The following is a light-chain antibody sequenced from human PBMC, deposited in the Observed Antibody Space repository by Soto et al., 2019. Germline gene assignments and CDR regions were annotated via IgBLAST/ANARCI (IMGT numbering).Light chain of an antibody. J-gene: IGLJ2*01. CDR1: SSDVGGYNY. CDR3: SSCTSSSTLV. V-gene: IGLV2-14*01. Sequence: QSALTQPASVSGSPGQSITISCTGTSSDVGGYNYVYWYQQHPGKAPKLMIYEVSNRPSGVSNRYSGSKSGNTASLTISGLQAEDEADYYCSSCTSSSTLVFGGGTKLTVL. CDR2: EVS.